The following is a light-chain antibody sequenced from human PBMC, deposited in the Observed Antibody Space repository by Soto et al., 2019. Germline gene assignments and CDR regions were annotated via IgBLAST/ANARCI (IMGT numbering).Light chain of an antibody. CDR1: SSDIGGYDY. CDR2: NVN. V-gene: IGLV2-14*01. J-gene: IGLJ2*01. CDR3: TSYASGSSHVV. Sequence: QSALTQPASVSGSPGQSITLSCTGTSSDIGGYDYVSWYQRHPGKAPKLIIYNVNNRPTGVANRFSGSKSGNTASLTISGLQAEDEAEYDCTSYASGSSHVVFGGGTKLTVL.